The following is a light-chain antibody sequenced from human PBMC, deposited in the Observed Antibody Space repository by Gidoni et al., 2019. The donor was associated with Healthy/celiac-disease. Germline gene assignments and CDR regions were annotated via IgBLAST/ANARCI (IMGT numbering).Light chain of an antibody. V-gene: IGKV3-20*01. Sequence: EIVLTQSPGTLSLSPGERATLSCRASQSFSSSYLAWYQQKPGQAPRLLIYGASSRATGIPDRFSGSGSGTDFTLTISRLEPEDFAVYYCHQYGTSYTFGQGTKLEIK. CDR3: HQYGTSYT. CDR2: GAS. CDR1: QSFSSSY. J-gene: IGKJ2*01.